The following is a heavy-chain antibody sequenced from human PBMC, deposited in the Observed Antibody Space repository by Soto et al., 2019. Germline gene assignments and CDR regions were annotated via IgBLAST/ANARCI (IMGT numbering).Heavy chain of an antibody. Sequence: PGGSLRLSCAASGFTVISNYMSWGRQAQGKGLEWVSVIYSGGSTYYADSVKGRFTISRDNSKNTLYLQMNSLRAEDTAVYYCARDTTGGNYDSSGCNYGMDVWGQGTTVTVSS. CDR2: IYSGGST. CDR3: ARDTTGGNYDSSGCNYGMDV. D-gene: IGHD3-22*01. J-gene: IGHJ6*02. CDR1: GFTVISNY. V-gene: IGHV3-53*01.